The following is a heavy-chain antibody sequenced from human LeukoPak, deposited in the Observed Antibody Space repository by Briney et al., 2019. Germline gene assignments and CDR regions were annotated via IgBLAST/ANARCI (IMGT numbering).Heavy chain of an antibody. CDR3: ARDAYYYDSSGSTIDY. D-gene: IGHD3-22*01. J-gene: IGHJ4*02. CDR2: INSDGRTT. Sequence: PGGSLRLSCAASGFIFSNFWMHWVRQVPGKGLVWVSHINSDGRTTDYADSVRGRFTISRDNAKNSLYLQMNSLRAEDTAVYYCARDAYYYDSSGSTIDYWGQGTLVTVSS. CDR1: GFIFSNFW. V-gene: IGHV3-74*01.